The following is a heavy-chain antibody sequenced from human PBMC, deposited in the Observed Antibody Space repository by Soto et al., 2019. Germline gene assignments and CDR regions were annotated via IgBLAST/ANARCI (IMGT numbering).Heavy chain of an antibody. J-gene: IGHJ3*02. V-gene: IGHV3-21*01. CDR3: ARDRYYYDSSGHELTMTSGAFDI. CDR1: GFTFSSYS. D-gene: IGHD3-22*01. CDR2: ISSSSSYI. Sequence: EVQLVESGGGLVKPGGSLRLSCAASGFTFSSYSMNWVRQAPGKGLEWVSSISSSSSYIYYADSVKGRFTISRDNAKNSLYLQMNSLRAEDTAVYYCARDRYYYDSSGHELTMTSGAFDIWGQGTMVTVSS.